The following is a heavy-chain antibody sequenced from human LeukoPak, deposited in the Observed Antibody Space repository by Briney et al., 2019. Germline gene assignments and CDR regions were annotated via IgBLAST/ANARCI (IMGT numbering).Heavy chain of an antibody. CDR3: AKESAYDILTGYSDY. D-gene: IGHD3-9*01. Sequence: PGGSLRLSCAASGFTFSSYAMSWVRQAPGKGLEWVSGISGGGGSTYYADSVKGRFTISRDNSKNTMYLQMNSLRAEDTAAYYCAKESAYDILTGYSDYWGQGTLVTVSS. J-gene: IGHJ4*02. CDR2: ISGGGGST. V-gene: IGHV3-23*01. CDR1: GFTFSSYA.